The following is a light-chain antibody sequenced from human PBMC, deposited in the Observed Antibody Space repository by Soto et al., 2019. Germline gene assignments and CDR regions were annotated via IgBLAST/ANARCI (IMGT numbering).Light chain of an antibody. CDR3: QQYASSPWT. J-gene: IGKJ1*01. Sequence: EIVLTHSPGTLSLSPGEIATLSCRASQSVSGSYVAWYQQKPGQAPRLLIYGASSRATGIPDRFSGSGSGTDFTLTISRLEPEDFAVYYCQQYASSPWTFGQGTKVDIK. CDR2: GAS. CDR1: QSVSGSY. V-gene: IGKV3-20*01.